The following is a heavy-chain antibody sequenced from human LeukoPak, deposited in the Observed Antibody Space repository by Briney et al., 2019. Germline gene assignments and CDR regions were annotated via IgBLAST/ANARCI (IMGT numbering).Heavy chain of an antibody. Sequence: SETLSLTCTVSGGSISSYYWSWIRQPPGKGLEWIGYIFYGGSTNYNPSLKSRVTISVDTSKNQFSLKLSSVTAADTAVYYCARAGLYSSSWPTDYWGQGTLVTVSS. V-gene: IGHV4-59*01. CDR2: IFYGGST. CDR3: ARAGLYSSSWPTDY. J-gene: IGHJ4*02. CDR1: GGSISSYY. D-gene: IGHD6-13*01.